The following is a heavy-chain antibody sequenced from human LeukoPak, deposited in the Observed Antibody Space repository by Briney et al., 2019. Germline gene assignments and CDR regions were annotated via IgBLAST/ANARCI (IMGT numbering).Heavy chain of an antibody. CDR1: GGSISSSTYY. J-gene: IGHJ5*02. Sequence: SETLSLTCTVSGGSISSSTYYWGWIRQPPGKGLEWLGSIYYSGSTYYNPSLKSRVTISVDTSKNQFSLKLSSVTAADTAVYYCARGAPRGERLGWFDPWGQGTLVTVSS. D-gene: IGHD1-26*01. V-gene: IGHV4-39*01. CDR3: ARGAPRGERLGWFDP. CDR2: IYYSGST.